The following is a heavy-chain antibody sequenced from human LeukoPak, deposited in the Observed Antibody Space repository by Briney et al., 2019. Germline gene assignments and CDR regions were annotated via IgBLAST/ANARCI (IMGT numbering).Heavy chain of an antibody. Sequence: PGGSLRLSCAATGFIFSSHGMNWVRQAPGKGLEWVSGISPSGDITYYADSVKGRFTISRDNSKNTLYLQMNSLRAEDAAVYYCAKAPLGRCTGAICYSFDYWGQGTLVTVSS. CDR3: AKAPLGRCTGAICYSFDY. D-gene: IGHD2-8*02. CDR1: GFIFSSHG. J-gene: IGHJ4*02. CDR2: ISPSGDIT. V-gene: IGHV3-23*01.